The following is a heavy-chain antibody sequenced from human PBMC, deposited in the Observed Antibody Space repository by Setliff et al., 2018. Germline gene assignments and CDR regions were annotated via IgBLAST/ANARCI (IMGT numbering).Heavy chain of an antibody. Sequence: SETLSLTCSVYGGSLTTYYWGWIRQPPGKGLEWIGEINHSESTNYNPALKSRVTISIDTSRNQFSLKLNSVTAADTAVYYCAADYGGRDSFDYWGQGTLVTVSS. D-gene: IGHD4-17*01. CDR3: AADYGGRDSFDY. V-gene: IGHV4-34*01. CDR2: INHSEST. J-gene: IGHJ4*02. CDR1: GGSLTTYY.